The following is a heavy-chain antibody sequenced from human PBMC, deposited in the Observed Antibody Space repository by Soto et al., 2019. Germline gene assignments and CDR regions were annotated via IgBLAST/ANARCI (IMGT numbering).Heavy chain of an antibody. Sequence: EVRLEESGGGLVQPGGSLRLSCAASGLSVSVNYIRWVRHLPGTGLEWVSVIYRSGETYYADSVKGRFTISRDNSKNTVYLQMNSLRDEDPAVYSCAACHWNAPNDYWGRGTLVTVSS. CDR2: IYRSGET. CDR1: GLSVSVNY. V-gene: IGHV3-66*01. CDR3: AACHWNAPNDY. D-gene: IGHD1-1*01. J-gene: IGHJ4*01.